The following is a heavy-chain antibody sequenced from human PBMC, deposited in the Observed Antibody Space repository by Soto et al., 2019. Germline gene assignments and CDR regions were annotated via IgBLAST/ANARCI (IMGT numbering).Heavy chain of an antibody. J-gene: IGHJ4*02. Sequence: QVQLVQSGGEVKKPGAAVKVSCKASGYTFTTFGIVWVRQAPGQGLEWMGWISAYSGNTEYPEKLQGRVTMTIDTSTSTTNMVLRSLRSDDTAVYYCARAFCSGGSCYLDYWGQGALVTVSS. CDR2: ISAYSGNT. CDR3: ARAFCSGGSCYLDY. CDR1: GYTFTTFG. V-gene: IGHV1-18*01. D-gene: IGHD2-15*01.